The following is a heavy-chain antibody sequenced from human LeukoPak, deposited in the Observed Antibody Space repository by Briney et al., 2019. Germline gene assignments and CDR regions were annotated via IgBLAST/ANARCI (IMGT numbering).Heavy chain of an antibody. CDR1: GFTFSSYW. CDR3: ARHSSSLSFDY. V-gene: IGHV3-74*01. Sequence: GGSLRLSCAASGFTFSSYWMHWVRQAPGKGLGWVSRINSDGSSTSYADSVKGRFTISRDNAKNTLYLQMNSLRAEDTAVYYCARHSSSLSFDYWGQGTLVTVSS. CDR2: INSDGSST. J-gene: IGHJ4*02. D-gene: IGHD6-13*01.